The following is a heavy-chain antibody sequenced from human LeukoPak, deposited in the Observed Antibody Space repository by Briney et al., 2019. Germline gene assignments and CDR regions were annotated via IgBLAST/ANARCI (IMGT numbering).Heavy chain of an antibody. CDR2: ISGSGGST. CDR1: EFTFRTYA. Sequence: GGSLRLSCAASEFTFRTYAMNWVRQAPGKGLEWVSAISGSGGSTYYADSVKGRFTISRDNSKNTLYLQMNSLRAEDTAVYYCAKVAGYSYVGVYYFDYWGQGTLVTVSS. V-gene: IGHV3-23*01. CDR3: AKVAGYSYVGVYYFDY. D-gene: IGHD5-18*01. J-gene: IGHJ4*02.